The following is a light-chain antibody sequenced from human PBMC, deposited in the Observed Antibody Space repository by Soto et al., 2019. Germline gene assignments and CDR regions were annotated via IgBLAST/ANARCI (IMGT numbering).Light chain of an antibody. CDR3: QQYGRSPPWT. CDR2: GAS. V-gene: IGKV3-20*01. CDR1: QSVSSSY. J-gene: IGKJ1*01. Sequence: EIVLTQSPGTLSLSPGERATLSCRASQSVSSSYFAWYQHKPGQAPRLLIYGASSRATGIPDRFSGSGSGTDFTLTISSLESEDFAVYYCQQYGRSPPWTFGQGTKVEIK.